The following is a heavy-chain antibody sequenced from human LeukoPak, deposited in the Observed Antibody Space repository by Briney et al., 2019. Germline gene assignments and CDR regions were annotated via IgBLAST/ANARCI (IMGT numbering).Heavy chain of an antibody. J-gene: IGHJ4*02. CDR1: GITFSSYG. CDR2: ISYDGSNK. V-gene: IGHV3-30*18. D-gene: IGHD3-22*01. CDR3: AKESYYYDSSGYLDY. Sequence: GGSLRLSCGASGITFSSYGMHWVRQAPGKGLEWVAVISYDGSNKYYADSVKGRFTISRDNSKNTLYLQMNSLRAEDTAVYYCAKESYYYDSSGYLDYWGQGTLVTVSS.